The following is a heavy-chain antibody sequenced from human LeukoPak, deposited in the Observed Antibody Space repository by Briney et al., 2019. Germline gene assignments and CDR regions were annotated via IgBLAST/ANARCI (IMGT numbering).Heavy chain of an antibody. J-gene: IGHJ4*02. CDR2: ITPTSGDT. D-gene: IGHD3-3*02. CDR3: ARVRLADERAWAY. CDR1: GYTFSDFY. Sequence: GASVKVSCKASGYTFSDFYIHWVRQAPGQGLEYVGWITPTSGDTYSPQRFQGRVTMTRDASISTAYMELSSLRSDDTAVYFCARVRLADERAWAYWGQGTLVTVSS. V-gene: IGHV1-2*02.